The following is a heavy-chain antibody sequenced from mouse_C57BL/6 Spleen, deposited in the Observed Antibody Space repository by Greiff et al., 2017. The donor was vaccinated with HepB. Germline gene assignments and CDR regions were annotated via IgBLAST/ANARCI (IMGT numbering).Heavy chain of an antibody. V-gene: IGHV3-6*01. CDR1: GYSITSGYY. J-gene: IGHJ1*03. CDR3: ARRTTVGYFDV. CDR2: ISYDGSN. D-gene: IGHD1-1*01. Sequence: EVKLMESGPGLVKPSQSLSLTCSVTGYSITSGYYWNWIRQFPGNKLEWMGYISYDGSNNYNPSLKNRISITRDTSKNQFFLKLNSVTTEDTATYYCARRTTVGYFDVWGTGTTVTVSS.